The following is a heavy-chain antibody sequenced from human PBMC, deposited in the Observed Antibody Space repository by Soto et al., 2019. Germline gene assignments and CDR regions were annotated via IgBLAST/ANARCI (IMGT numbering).Heavy chain of an antibody. CDR1: GGTFSDLA. J-gene: IGHJ4*02. V-gene: IGHV1-69*01. CDR2: IIHLFGTP. Sequence: QVHLVQSGAEVKKPGSSVKVSCKTSGGTFSDLAFSWVRQAPRQGLEWVGGIIHLFGTPNYAREFQGRVSISADASSNTVYMELRSLRSEDTAVYYCASERVAEMATGGYFDNWGQGTLVTVSS. CDR3: ASERVAEMATGGYFDN. D-gene: IGHD5-12*01.